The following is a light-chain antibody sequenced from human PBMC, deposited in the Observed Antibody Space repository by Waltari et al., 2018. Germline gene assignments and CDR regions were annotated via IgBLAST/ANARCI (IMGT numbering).Light chain of an antibody. Sequence: DIVLTQSPGTLYFSPGAGATLSCRARQSVSSSYLAWYQQKPGQAPRLLISGSSSTSTGIPNRVSGSGSGTDFTLNISRLEPEDFAVYYCQQYGSSPLTFGGGTKVEIK. CDR2: GSS. CDR3: QQYGSSPLT. V-gene: IGKV3-20*01. CDR1: QSVSSSY. J-gene: IGKJ4*02.